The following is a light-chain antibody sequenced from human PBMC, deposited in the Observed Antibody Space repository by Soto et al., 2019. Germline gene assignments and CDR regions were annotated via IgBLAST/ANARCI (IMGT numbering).Light chain of an antibody. Sequence: QSALTQPASVSGSPGQSITISCTGTSSDVGGYNYVSWYQQHPGKAPKLMIYDVSNRPSGVSNRFSGSKSGNTASLTISGLQAEDEADYYCSSYTRSSTPVFGTWTKVTVL. CDR2: DVS. CDR3: SSYTRSSTPV. CDR1: SSDVGGYNY. V-gene: IGLV2-14*01. J-gene: IGLJ1*01.